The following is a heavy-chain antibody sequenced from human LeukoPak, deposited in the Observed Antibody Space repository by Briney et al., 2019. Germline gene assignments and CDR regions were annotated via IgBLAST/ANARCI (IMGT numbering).Heavy chain of an antibody. D-gene: IGHD6-13*01. V-gene: IGHV4-39*07. CDR3: ARRIFSSSWYGNWFDP. J-gene: IGHJ5*02. Sequence: SETLSLTCTVSGGSISSSSYYWGWIRQPPGKGLEWIGSIYYSGSTYYNPSLKSRVTISVDTSKNQFSLKLSSVTAADTAVYYCARRIFSSSWYGNWFDPWGQGTLVTVSS. CDR1: GGSISSSSYY. CDR2: IYYSGST.